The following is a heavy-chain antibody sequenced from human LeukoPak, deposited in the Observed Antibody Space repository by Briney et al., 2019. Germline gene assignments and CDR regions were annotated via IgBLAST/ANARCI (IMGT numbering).Heavy chain of an antibody. D-gene: IGHD2-2*01. J-gene: IGHJ4*02. CDR2: ISSSGGSP. CDR3: AKDQALSLSSSRALDY. V-gene: IGHV3-23*01. CDR1: GFTFSTYA. Sequence: GGSLRLSCVASGFTFSTYALSWVRQAPGKGLEWVTAISSSGGSPYYADSVNGRFTISRDNSKNTLYLQMNSLRAEDTALYYCAKDQALSLSSSRALDYWGQGTLVTVSS.